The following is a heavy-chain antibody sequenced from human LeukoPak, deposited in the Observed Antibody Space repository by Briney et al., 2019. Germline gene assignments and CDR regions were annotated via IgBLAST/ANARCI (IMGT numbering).Heavy chain of an antibody. J-gene: IGHJ4*02. V-gene: IGHV3-21*01. Sequence: GGSLRLSCAASGFTFSSYSVNWVRQAPGKGLEWVSFISSSSNYIYYADSVKGRFTISRDNAKNSLYLQMNGLRAEDTAVYYCAVWGAFHYWGQGTLVTVSS. CDR3: AVWGAFHY. CDR2: ISSSSNYI. CDR1: GFTFSSYS. D-gene: IGHD7-27*01.